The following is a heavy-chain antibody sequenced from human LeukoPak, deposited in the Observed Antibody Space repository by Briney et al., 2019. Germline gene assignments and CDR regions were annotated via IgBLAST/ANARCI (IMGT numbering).Heavy chain of an antibody. CDR2: IDPSGGST. CDR1: AYTFSSYL. D-gene: IGHD3-10*01. Sequence: ASVKVSCKASAYTFSSYLLHWVRQPPGQGLDWMGTIDPSGGSTVYAQKFQGRVTMTRDTSTGTVYMELSSLRSEDTAVYYCARDLGLRGVTNWFDPWGQGTLVTVSS. V-gene: IGHV1-46*01. J-gene: IGHJ5*02. CDR3: ARDLGLRGVTNWFDP.